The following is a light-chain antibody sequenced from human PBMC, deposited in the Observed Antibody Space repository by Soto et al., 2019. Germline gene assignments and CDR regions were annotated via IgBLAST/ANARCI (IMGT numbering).Light chain of an antibody. V-gene: IGKV3-20*01. CDR1: QSVSSDY. J-gene: IGKJ2*01. CDR3: QQYGSSPYT. CDR2: GAS. Sequence: EFVLTQSPVTLSLSPGERATLSCRASQSVSSDYLVWYQQKPGQAPRLVIYGASSRATGIPDRFSGSGSGSDFTLTISRLEPEDFAVYYCQQYGSSPYTFGQGTEVKIK.